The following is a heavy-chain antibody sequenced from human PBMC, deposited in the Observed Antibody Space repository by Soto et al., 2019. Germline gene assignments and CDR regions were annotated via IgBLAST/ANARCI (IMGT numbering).Heavy chain of an antibody. CDR3: TTSHAAQLPYYCYYGWHV. Sequence: EVQLVESGGGLVKTGGSLRLSCEDSGFTLNNAWMNWVRQAPGEGLEWVGRIKSKTDGGTTDYAAPVKGRFSISRDDSKNTLYLQMNGLKTEDTAVYYCTTSHAAQLPYYCYYGWHVWGQGTTVTVSS. D-gene: IGHD2-2*01. CDR1: GFTLNNAW. CDR2: IKSKTDGGTT. V-gene: IGHV3-15*07. J-gene: IGHJ6*02.